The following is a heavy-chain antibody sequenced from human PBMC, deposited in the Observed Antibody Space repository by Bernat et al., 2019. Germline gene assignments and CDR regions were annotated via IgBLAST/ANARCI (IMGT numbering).Heavy chain of an antibody. V-gene: IGHV3-23*01. D-gene: IGHD5-12*01. Sequence: EVQVLESGGGLVQPGGSLKLSCAASGFTFSSYAMNWVRQAPGKGLEWVSGISGSGDSSYSADSVKGRFTISRDNSMNTLYLQMNSLRAEDTAVDHCAKVEFAGKYSGYEVYYFDYWGKGTLVTVSS. CDR2: ISGSGDSS. J-gene: IGHJ4*02. CDR3: AKVEFAGKYSGYEVYYFDY. CDR1: GFTFSSYA.